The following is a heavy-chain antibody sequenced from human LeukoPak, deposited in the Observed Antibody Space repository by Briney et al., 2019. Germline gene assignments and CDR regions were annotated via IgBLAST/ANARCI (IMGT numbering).Heavy chain of an antibody. CDR2: TSYDESNK. CDR1: GFTFSSYG. J-gene: IGHJ3*02. CDR3: ARTGTDAFDI. V-gene: IGHV3-30*03. D-gene: IGHD1/OR15-1a*01. Sequence: GGSLRLSCAASGFTFSSYGMHWVRQAPGKGLEWVSVTSYDESNKYYADSVKGRFTISRDNSKNTLYLQMNSLRAEDTAVYYCARTGTDAFDIWGQGTMVTVSS.